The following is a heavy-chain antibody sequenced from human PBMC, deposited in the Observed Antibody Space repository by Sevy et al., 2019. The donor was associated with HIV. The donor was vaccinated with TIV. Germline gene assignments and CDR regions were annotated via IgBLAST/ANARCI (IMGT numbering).Heavy chain of an antibody. J-gene: IGHJ6*02. CDR2: IWSDGNKK. D-gene: IGHD2-2*02. V-gene: IGHV3-33*06. CDR1: GFTFSNYG. CDR3: AKGTLVVPTVIYYYYGMSV. Sequence: GGSLRLSCAASGFTFSNYGIHWVRQPPGKGLEWVAVIWSDGNKKYYADSVKGRFTISRDNSKNTLFLQMNSLRAEDTAVYYCAKGTLVVPTVIYYYYGMSVWGQGTTVTVSS.